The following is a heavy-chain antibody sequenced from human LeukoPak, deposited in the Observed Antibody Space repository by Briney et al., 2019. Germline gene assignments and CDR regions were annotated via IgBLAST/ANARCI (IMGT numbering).Heavy chain of an antibody. V-gene: IGHV3-30-3*01. J-gene: IGHJ6*03. CDR2: ISYDGSNK. Sequence: PGGSLRLSCAASGFTFSSYAMHWVRQAPGKGLEWVAVISYDGSNKYYADSVKGRFTISGDNSKNTLYLQMNSLRAEDTAVYYCARDRDSSPSYMDVWGKGTTVTVSS. CDR1: GFTFSSYA. CDR3: ARDRDSSPSYMDV. D-gene: IGHD3-22*01.